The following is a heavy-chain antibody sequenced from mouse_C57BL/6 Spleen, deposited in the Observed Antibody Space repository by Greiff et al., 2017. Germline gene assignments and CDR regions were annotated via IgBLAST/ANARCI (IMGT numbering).Heavy chain of an antibody. Sequence: QVQLQQPGAELVKPGASVKMSCKASGYTFTSYWITWVKQRPGQGLEWIGDIYPGSGSTNYNEKFKSKATLTVDTTTSTHYMQLSSLTSEDPAVYYCARWRTASYYFDYWGQGTTLTVSS. J-gene: IGHJ2*01. CDR1: GYTFTSYW. CDR2: IYPGSGST. D-gene: IGHD1-2*01. V-gene: IGHV1-55*01. CDR3: ARWRTASYYFDY.